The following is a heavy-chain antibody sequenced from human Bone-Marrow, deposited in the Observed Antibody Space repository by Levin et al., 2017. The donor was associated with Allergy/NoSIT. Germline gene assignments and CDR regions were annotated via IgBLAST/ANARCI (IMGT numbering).Heavy chain of an antibody. Sequence: LSLPCAASEFSLRTYGMHWVRQAPGKGLEWVAVIWYDGTNKYYADSVKGRFTISRDNSKNTLYLQMNSLRAEDTAVYYCARDQASAHDAFDIWGQGTMVTVS. CDR1: EFSLRTYG. J-gene: IGHJ3*02. CDR2: IWYDGTNK. V-gene: IGHV3-33*01. CDR3: ARDQASAHDAFDI.